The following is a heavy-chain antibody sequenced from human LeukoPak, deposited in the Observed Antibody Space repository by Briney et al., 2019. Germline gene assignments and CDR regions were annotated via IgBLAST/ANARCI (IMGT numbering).Heavy chain of an antibody. CDR2: ISGSGGST. V-gene: IGHV3-23*01. D-gene: IGHD3-22*01. J-gene: IGHJ4*02. CDR3: AKDQDVGYYDSSGYYDY. Sequence: PGGSLRLSCAASGFTLSSYAMSWVRQAPGKGLEWVSAISGSGGSTYYADSVKGRFTISRDNSKNTLYLQMNSLRAEDTAVYYCAKDQDVGYYDSSGYYDYWGQGTLVTVSS. CDR1: GFTLSSYA.